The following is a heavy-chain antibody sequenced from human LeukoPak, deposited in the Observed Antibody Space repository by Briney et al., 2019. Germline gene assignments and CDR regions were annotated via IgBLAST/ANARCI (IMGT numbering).Heavy chain of an antibody. CDR2: IGTAGDT. CDR3: ARADSSGWYDY. Sequence: GVSLRLSCAASGFTFSGYDMHWVRQATGKGLEWVSAIGTAGDTYYPGSVKGRFTISRENAKNSLYLQMNSLRAGDTAVYYCARADSSGWYDYWGQGTLVTVSS. CDR1: GFTFSGYD. J-gene: IGHJ4*02. D-gene: IGHD6-19*01. V-gene: IGHV3-13*01.